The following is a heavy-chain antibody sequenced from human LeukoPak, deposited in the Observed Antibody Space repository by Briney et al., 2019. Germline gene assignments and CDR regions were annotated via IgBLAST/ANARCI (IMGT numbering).Heavy chain of an antibody. D-gene: IGHD5-12*01. V-gene: IGHV1-69*13. CDR2: IIPIFGTA. CDR3: ARGPGYSGYDSLYYFDY. CDR1: GGTFSSYA. Sequence: SVKVSCKASGGTFSSYAISWVGQAPGQGLEWMGGIIPIFGTANYAQKFQGRVTITADESTSTAYMELSSLRSEDTAVYYCARGPGYSGYDSLYYFDYWGQGTLVTVSS. J-gene: IGHJ4*02.